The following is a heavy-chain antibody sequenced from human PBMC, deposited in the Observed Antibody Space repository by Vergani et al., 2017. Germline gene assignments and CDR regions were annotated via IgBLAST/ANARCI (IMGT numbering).Heavy chain of an antibody. V-gene: IGHV3-30-3*01. Sequence: QVQLVESGGGVVQPGRSLRLSCAASGFTFSSYAMHWVRQAPGKGLEWVAVISYDGSNKYYADSVKGRFTISRDNSKKALYLQMNSLRAEDTAVYYCARDRAVAGTGFDYWGQGTLVTVSS. D-gene: IGHD6-19*01. J-gene: IGHJ4*02. CDR2: ISYDGSNK. CDR3: ARDRAVAGTGFDY. CDR1: GFTFSSYA.